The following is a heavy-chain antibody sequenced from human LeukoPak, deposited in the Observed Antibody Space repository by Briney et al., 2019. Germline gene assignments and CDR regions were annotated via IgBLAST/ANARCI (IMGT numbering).Heavy chain of an antibody. J-gene: IGHJ3*02. CDR2: IKQDGSEK. CDR1: GFTFSSYW. V-gene: IGHV3-7*01. CDR3: ARLRTIPRYYYGSGRNKAFDI. Sequence: GGSLRLSCAASGFTFSSYWMSWVRQAPGKGLEWVANIKQDGSEKYYVDSVKGRFTTSRDNAKNSLYLQMNSLRAADTAVYYCARLRTIPRYYYGSGRNKAFDIWGQGTMVTVSS. D-gene: IGHD3-10*01.